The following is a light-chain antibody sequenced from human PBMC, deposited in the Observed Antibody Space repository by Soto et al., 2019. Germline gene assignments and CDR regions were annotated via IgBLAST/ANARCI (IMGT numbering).Light chain of an antibody. J-gene: IGLJ3*02. V-gene: IGLV1-44*01. CDR2: SND. Sequence: QSVLTQPPSASGTPGQRVTISCSGSSSNIGRNTVNWYQQLPGTAPKLLIYSNDQRPSGVHDRFSGSKSGTSASLAISGLQSEDEADYYCAAWDDSLNGGVFGGGTKLTVL. CDR3: AAWDDSLNGGV. CDR1: SSNIGRNT.